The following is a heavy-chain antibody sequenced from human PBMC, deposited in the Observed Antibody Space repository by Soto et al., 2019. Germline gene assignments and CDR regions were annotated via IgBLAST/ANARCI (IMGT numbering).Heavy chain of an antibody. J-gene: IGHJ4*02. Sequence: GGSLRLSCAASGFTFNIYAMSWVRQAPGKGLEWVSYISSSSSTIYYADSVKGRFTISRDNAKNSLYLQMNSLRAEDTAVYYCARDAPPDDYWGQGTLVTVSS. V-gene: IGHV3-48*01. CDR2: ISSSSSTI. CDR1: GFTFNIYA. CDR3: ARDAPPDDY.